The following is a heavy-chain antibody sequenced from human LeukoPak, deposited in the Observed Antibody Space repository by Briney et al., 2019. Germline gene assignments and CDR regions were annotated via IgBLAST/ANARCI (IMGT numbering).Heavy chain of an antibody. V-gene: IGHV3-48*04. J-gene: IGHJ4*02. Sequence: GGSLRLSCAASGFIFSSYSMNWVRQAPGKGLEWVSYIESSGTTVSSADSVKGRFTISRDNAKKSLYLQMNSLRAEDTAVYYCARGGYESDYWGLGALVTVSS. CDR2: IESSGTTV. D-gene: IGHD5-12*01. CDR1: GFIFSSYS. CDR3: ARGGYESDY.